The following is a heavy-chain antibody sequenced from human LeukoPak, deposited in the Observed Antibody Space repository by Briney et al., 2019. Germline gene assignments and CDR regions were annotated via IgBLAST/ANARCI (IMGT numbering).Heavy chain of an antibody. CDR1: GFTFSSYW. CDR3: ARLLPPYYGSGSYGVDY. CDR2: IKQDGSEK. D-gene: IGHD3-10*01. V-gene: IGHV3-7*01. Sequence: GGSLRLSCAASGFTFSSYWMSWVRQAPGKGLEWVANIKQDGSEKYYVDSVKGRFTISRDNAKNSLYLQMNSLRAEDTAVYYCARLLPPYYGSGSYGVDYWDQGTLVTVSS. J-gene: IGHJ4*02.